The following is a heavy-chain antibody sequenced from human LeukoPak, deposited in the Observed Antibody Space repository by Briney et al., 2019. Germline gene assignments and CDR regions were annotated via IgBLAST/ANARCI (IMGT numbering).Heavy chain of an antibody. Sequence: GASVKVSCKASGYTFTGYYMHWVRQAPGQGLEWMGRINPNSGGTNYAQKFQGRVTMTRDTSISTAYMELSRLRSDDTAVYYCARYRGYSSSWQESERWFDPWGQGTLVTVSS. CDR1: GYTFTGYY. CDR3: ARYRGYSSSWQESERWFDP. V-gene: IGHV1-2*06. D-gene: IGHD6-13*01. J-gene: IGHJ5*02. CDR2: INPNSGGT.